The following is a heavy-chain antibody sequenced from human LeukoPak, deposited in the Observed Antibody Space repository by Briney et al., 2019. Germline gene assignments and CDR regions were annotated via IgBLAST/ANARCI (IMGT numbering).Heavy chain of an antibody. CDR1: RGSISSGNYY. CDR2: IYTSGST. J-gene: IGHJ1*01. Sequence: SETLSLTCTVSRGSISSGNYYWRWIRQPAGKGLEWIVRIYTSGSTNYNPSLKSRVTISVDTSKNQFSLKLSSVTAADTAVYYCASCGGDCYSSEYLQHWGQGTLVTVSS. V-gene: IGHV4-61*02. CDR3: ASCGGDCYSSEYLQH. D-gene: IGHD2-21*02.